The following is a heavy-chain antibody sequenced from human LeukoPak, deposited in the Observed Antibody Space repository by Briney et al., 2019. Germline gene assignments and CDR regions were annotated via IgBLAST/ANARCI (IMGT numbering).Heavy chain of an antibody. J-gene: IGHJ4*02. CDR2: IYYSGST. D-gene: IGHD3-22*01. CDR3: ASLRRYYYDSSGYYPFDY. Sequence: SETLSLTCTVSGGSISSYYWSWIRQPPGKGLEWIGYIYYSGSTYYNPSLKSRVTISVDTSKNQFSLKLSSVTAADTAVYYCASLRRYYYDSSGYYPFDYWGQGTLVTVSS. V-gene: IGHV4-59*04. CDR1: GGSISSYY.